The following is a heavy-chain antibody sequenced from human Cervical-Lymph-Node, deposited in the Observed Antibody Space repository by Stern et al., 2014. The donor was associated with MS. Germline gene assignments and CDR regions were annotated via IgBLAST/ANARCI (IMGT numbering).Heavy chain of an antibody. Sequence: QVQLVQSGGGVVQPGRSLRLSCAASGFSFSRYAMHWVRHAPGKGLEWGAIKWYDGSNPYYAGSVRGRSTISRDNFKNTLYLQMNSLRAEDTAVYYCASAYSSSHYYFDYWGQGTLVTVSS. CDR2: KWYDGSNP. D-gene: IGHD6-13*01. CDR1: GFSFSRYA. CDR3: ASAYSSSHYYFDY. J-gene: IGHJ4*02. V-gene: IGHV3-33*01.